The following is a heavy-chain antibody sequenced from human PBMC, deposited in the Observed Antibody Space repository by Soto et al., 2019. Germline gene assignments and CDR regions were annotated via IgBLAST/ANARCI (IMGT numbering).Heavy chain of an antibody. J-gene: IGHJ4*02. Sequence: QVQLVESGGGVVQPGRSLRLSCAASGFTFSSYGMHWVRQAPGKGLEWVAVISYDGSNKYYADSVKGRFTISRDNSKNKLYLKMNSLRGEDTAVYYCSKDWVRGRIADFWGQGTLVTVSS. D-gene: IGHD3-10*01. V-gene: IGHV3-30*18. CDR2: ISYDGSNK. CDR1: GFTFSSYG. CDR3: SKDWVRGRIADF.